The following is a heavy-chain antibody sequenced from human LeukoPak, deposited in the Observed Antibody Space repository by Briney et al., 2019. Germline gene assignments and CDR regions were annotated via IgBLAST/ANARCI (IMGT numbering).Heavy chain of an antibody. D-gene: IGHD6-19*01. CDR2: IIPILGIA. CDR3: ASLAVADLGMDV. V-gene: IGHV1-69*04. Sequence: SVNVSCKSSGGTFSSYAISWVRQAPGQGRERMGRIIPILGIANYAQKFQGRVTITADKTTSTAYMELSSLRSEDTAVYYCASLAVADLGMDVWGQGTTVTVSS. J-gene: IGHJ6*02. CDR1: GGTFSSYA.